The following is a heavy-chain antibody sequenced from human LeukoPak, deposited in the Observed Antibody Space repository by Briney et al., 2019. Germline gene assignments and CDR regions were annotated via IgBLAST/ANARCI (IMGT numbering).Heavy chain of an antibody. D-gene: IGHD3-22*01. CDR3: ARGRYYDSSGYYYNAFDI. Sequence: SETLSLTCTVSGGSMSNYYWNWIRQPPGKGLEWIGYIYYSGSTNYNPSLKSRVTISVDTSKNQFSLKLSSVTAADTAVYYCARGRYYDSSGYYYNAFDIWGQGTMVTVSS. CDR1: GGSMSNYY. V-gene: IGHV4-59*01. J-gene: IGHJ3*02. CDR2: IYYSGST.